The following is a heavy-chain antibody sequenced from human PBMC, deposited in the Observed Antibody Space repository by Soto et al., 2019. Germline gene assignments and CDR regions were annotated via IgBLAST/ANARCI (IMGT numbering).Heavy chain of an antibody. CDR3: ATNDWDY. CDR1: GFTFSSYA. V-gene: IGHV3-30*03. Sequence: GGSLRLSCADSGFTFSSYAMHWVRQAPGKGLEWVAVVSSDGSNKWYADSVKGRFTISRDNSKNTLYLQMSSLRADDTAIYFCATNDWDYWGQGXLVTVSS. J-gene: IGHJ4*02. CDR2: VSSDGSNK. D-gene: IGHD3-3*01.